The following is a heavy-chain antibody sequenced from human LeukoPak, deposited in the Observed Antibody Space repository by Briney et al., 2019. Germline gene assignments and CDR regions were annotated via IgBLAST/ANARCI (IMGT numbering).Heavy chain of an antibody. CDR1: GGSFSGYY. V-gene: IGHV4-34*01. CDR3: AGTDSRNPTLSVHYYMGV. Sequence: SETLSLTCAVYGGSFSGYYWSWIRQPPGKGLEWIGEINHSGSTNYNPSLKSRVTISVDTSKNQFSLKLSSVTAADTAVYYCAGTDSRNPTLSVHYYMGVWGQGTTGTGSS. D-gene: IGHD6-13*01. CDR2: INHSGST. J-gene: IGHJ6*03.